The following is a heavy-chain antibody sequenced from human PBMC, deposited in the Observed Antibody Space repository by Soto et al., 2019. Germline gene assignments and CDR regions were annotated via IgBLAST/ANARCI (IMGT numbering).Heavy chain of an antibody. CDR3: ARGAYYDFWSGYYPYYYGMDV. D-gene: IGHD3-3*01. J-gene: IGHJ6*02. CDR1: GGTFSSYA. Sequence: QVQLVQSGAEVKKSGSSVKVSCKASGGTFSSYAISWVRQAPGQGLEWMGGIIPIFGTANYAQKFQGRVTITADESTSTAYMELSSLRSEDTAVYYCARGAYYDFWSGYYPYYYGMDVWGQGTTVTVSS. V-gene: IGHV1-69*01. CDR2: IIPIFGTA.